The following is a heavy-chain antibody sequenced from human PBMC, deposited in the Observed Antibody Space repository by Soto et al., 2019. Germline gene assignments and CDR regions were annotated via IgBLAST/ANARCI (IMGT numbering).Heavy chain of an antibody. CDR1: GGSFSGYY. CDR3: ARGVDTAMVRIWFDP. CDR2: INHSGST. V-gene: IGHV4-34*01. D-gene: IGHD5-18*01. Sequence: QVQLQQWGAGLLKPSETLSLTCAVYGGSFSGYYWSWIRQPPGKGLEWIGEINHSGSTNYNPSLKSRVPISVDTSKNQFSLKLSSVTAADTAVYYCARGVDTAMVRIWFDPWGQGTLVTVSS. J-gene: IGHJ5*02.